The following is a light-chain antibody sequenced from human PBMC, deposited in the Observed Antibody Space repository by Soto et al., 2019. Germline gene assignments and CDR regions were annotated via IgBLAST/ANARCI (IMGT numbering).Light chain of an antibody. CDR1: QSSNRW. Sequence: TQSPPTLSASPGERASITCRASQSSNRWLAWYQQKPGKAPKLLIYDVSTLQSGVPSRFSGSGSGTEFTLTISSLQPDDFATYYCQQYDSYRTFGQGTKVDIK. CDR2: DVS. V-gene: IGKV1-5*01. J-gene: IGKJ1*01. CDR3: QQYDSYRT.